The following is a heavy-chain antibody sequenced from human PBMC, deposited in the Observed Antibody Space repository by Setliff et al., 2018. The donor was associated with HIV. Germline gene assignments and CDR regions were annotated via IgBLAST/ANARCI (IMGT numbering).Heavy chain of an antibody. D-gene: IGHD2-15*01. J-gene: IGHJ4*02. V-gene: IGHV3-48*03. CDR2: IGGHGSII. CDR3: AELLGGFDY. Sequence: PGGSLRLSCAASGLIFSSYEMNWVRQAPGKGLEWISFIGGHGSIIHYADPVKGRFTISRDNAKNSLYLQMSSLRAEDTAVYYCAELLGGFDYWGQGTLVTVSS. CDR1: GLIFSSYE.